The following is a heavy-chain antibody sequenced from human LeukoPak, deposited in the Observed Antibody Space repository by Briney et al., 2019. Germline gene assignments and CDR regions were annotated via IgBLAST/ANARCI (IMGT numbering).Heavy chain of an antibody. J-gene: IGHJ4*02. CDR1: GGSISSSSYY. CDR3: ARLCYSSSWYDGGPFDY. Sequence: SETLSLTCTVSGGSISSSSYYWGWIRQPPGKGLEWIGSIYYSGSTYYNPSLKSRVTISVDTSKNQFSLKLSSVTAADTAVYYCARLCYSSSWYDGGPFDYWGQGTLVTVSS. D-gene: IGHD6-13*01. V-gene: IGHV4-39*01. CDR2: IYYSGST.